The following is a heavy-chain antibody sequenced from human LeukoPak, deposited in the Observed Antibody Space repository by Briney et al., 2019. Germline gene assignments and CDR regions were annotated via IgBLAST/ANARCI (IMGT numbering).Heavy chain of an antibody. CDR3: ARDRPDCSSTSCLNWFDP. V-gene: IGHV1-69*05. Sequence: ASVKVSCKASGGTFSSYAISWVRQAPGQGLEWMGGIIPIFGTANYAQKFQGRVTITTDESTSTAYMELSSLRSEDTAMYYCARDRPDCSSTSCLNWFDPWGQGTLVTVSS. J-gene: IGHJ5*02. D-gene: IGHD2-2*01. CDR2: IIPIFGTA. CDR1: GGTFSSYA.